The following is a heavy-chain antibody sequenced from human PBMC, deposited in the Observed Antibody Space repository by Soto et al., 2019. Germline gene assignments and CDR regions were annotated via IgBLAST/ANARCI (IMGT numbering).Heavy chain of an antibody. CDR1: GFACSSYA. CDR3: AKDTRYADYVRWFDS. CDR2: ITASGGRT. Sequence: GWSLRLSCTASGFACSSYAMTWVRQAPGRGLEGVSGITASGGRTFYADSVKGRFTISRDNSRSTLYLQMNSLRAEDAAVYYCAKDTRYADYVRWFDSWGQGTLVTVSS. D-gene: IGHD4-17*01. V-gene: IGHV3-23*01. J-gene: IGHJ5*01.